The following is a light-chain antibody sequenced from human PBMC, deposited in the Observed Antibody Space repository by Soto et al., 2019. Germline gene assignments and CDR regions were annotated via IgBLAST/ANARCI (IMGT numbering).Light chain of an antibody. CDR2: EVT. CDR1: STDVGSYNL. V-gene: IGLV2-23*02. J-gene: IGLJ2*01. Sequence: QSVLTQPASVSGSVGQSITISCTGTSTDVGSYNLVSWYQQHPGKAPKLIIYEVTKRPSGVSNRLSGSKSGNTASLTISGLQAEDEAYYYCASFAVVETVVFGGGTKVTVL. CDR3: ASFAVVETVV.